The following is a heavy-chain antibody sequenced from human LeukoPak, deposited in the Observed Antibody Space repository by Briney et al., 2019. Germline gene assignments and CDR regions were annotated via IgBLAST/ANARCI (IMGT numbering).Heavy chain of an antibody. D-gene: IGHD6-13*01. V-gene: IGHV1-69*05. CDR2: IIPIFGTA. J-gene: IGHJ5*02. CDR3: ARIPYSSSGYQRFDP. CDR1: GGTFSSCA. Sequence: SVKVSCKASGGTFSSCAISRVRQAPGQGLEWMGGIIPIFGTANYAQKFQGRVTITTDESTSTAYMELSSLRSEDTAVYYCARIPYSSSGYQRFDPWGQGTLVTVSS.